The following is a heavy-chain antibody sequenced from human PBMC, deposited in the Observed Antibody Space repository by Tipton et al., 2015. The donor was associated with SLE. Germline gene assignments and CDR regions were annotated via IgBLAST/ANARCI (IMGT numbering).Heavy chain of an antibody. CDR3: VSRPYEVLSAPFDY. V-gene: IGHV3-9*01. Sequence: SLRLSCVASGFSFDDYALHWVRQGPGKGLEWVSGISWNGGSVEYADSVKGRFTISRDNTKNSLYLQMNSLRDEDTAIYYCVSRPYEVLSAPFDYWGQGALVTVSS. CDR2: ISWNGGSV. J-gene: IGHJ4*02. CDR1: GFSFDDYA. D-gene: IGHD3-16*02.